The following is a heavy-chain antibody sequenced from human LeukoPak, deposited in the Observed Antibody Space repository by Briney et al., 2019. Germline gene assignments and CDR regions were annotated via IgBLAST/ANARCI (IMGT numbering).Heavy chain of an antibody. V-gene: IGHV1-69*05. Sequence: GASVKVSCKASGGTFSSYAISWGRQAPGEGGERMGGIIPIFGTANYAHKFQGRVTITTDQSTSTAYMELSSLRSEDTAVYYCARDVGIQLWLPGWFDPWGQGTLVTVSS. D-gene: IGHD5-18*01. CDR2: IIPIFGTA. CDR3: ARDVGIQLWLPGWFDP. CDR1: GGTFSSYA. J-gene: IGHJ5*02.